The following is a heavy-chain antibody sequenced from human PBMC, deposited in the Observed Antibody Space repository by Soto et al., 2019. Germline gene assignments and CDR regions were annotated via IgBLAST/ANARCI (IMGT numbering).Heavy chain of an antibody. J-gene: IGHJ4*02. CDR2: ITGLGST. CDR1: GINFSTYA. Sequence: EVQLLESGGGLVQPGGSLRLSCAASGINFSTYAMSWVRQAPGKGLEWVSTITGLGSTYYPDSVKGRFTISRDSSKNLLYLQMNSLRDEDTAVYYCAKGPLIVVVPFDYWGQGTLVTVSA. CDR3: AKGPLIVVVPFDY. D-gene: IGHD2-15*01. V-gene: IGHV3-23*01.